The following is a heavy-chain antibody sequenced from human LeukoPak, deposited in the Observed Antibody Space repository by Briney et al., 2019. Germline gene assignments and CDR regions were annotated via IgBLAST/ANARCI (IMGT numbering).Heavy chain of an antibody. D-gene: IGHD3-10*01. CDR3: ARDSSGSGRGFDP. V-gene: IGHV1-18*01. CDR2: ISAYNGDT. CDR1: DYTFSSYG. Sequence: ASVKVSCKASDYTFSSYGISWVRQAPGQGLEWMGWISAYNGDTNYAQKFQGRVTMTTDTSTSTAYMELRSLRSDDTAVYYCARDSSGSGRGFDPWGQGTLVTVSS. J-gene: IGHJ5*02.